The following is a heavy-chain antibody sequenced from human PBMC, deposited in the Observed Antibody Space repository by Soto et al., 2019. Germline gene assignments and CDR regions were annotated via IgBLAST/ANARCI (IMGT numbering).Heavy chain of an antibody. J-gene: IGHJ5*02. CDR2: ISAYNGNT. Sequence: GASVKVSCKASGYTFTSDGISWVRQAPGQGLEWMGWISAYNGNTNYAQKLRGRVTMTTDTSTSTAYMELRSLRSDDTAVYYCARAVRLGTAMEPWGQGTLVTSPQ. D-gene: IGHD5-18*01. CDR3: ARAVRLGTAMEP. V-gene: IGHV1-18*01. CDR1: GYTFTSDG.